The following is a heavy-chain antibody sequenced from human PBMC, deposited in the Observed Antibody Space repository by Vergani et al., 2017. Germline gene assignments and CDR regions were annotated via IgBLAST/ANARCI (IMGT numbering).Heavy chain of an antibody. Sequence: QVQLVESGGGVVQPGRSLRLSCAASGFMFSTYGLHWVRQAPGKGLEWVASIRSDESRRYYGDSMEGPFTISRDNSKNTLYQQMKSLRPEDTAVYYCAKEGGGYCSGGTCYPEYWGQGTLVIVSS. CDR3: AKEGGGYCSGGTCYPEY. CDR1: GFMFSTYG. V-gene: IGHV3-30*02. J-gene: IGHJ4*02. CDR2: IRSDESRR. D-gene: IGHD2-15*01.